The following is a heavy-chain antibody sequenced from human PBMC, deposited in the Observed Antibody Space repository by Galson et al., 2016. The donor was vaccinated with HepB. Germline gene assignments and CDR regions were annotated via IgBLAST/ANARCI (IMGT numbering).Heavy chain of an antibody. J-gene: IGHJ6*02. V-gene: IGHV3-74*01. CDR2: IKSDGSIT. Sequence: SLRLSCAASGFTFRSYWMDWVRQAPGKGLVWVSRIKSDGSITTYADSVKGRFAISRDNAKNTLYLQMNSLRAEETAVYYCARDPNYDILTTYGMDVWGQGTTVTVSS. CDR3: ARDPNYDILTTYGMDV. CDR1: GFTFRSYW. D-gene: IGHD3-9*01.